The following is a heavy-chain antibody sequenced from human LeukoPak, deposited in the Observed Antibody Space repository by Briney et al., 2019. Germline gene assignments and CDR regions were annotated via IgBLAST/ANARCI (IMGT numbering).Heavy chain of an antibody. V-gene: IGHV3-11*05. CDR3: ARVGLGHNWFDP. Sequence: GGSLRLSCAASGFTFSDYYMSWIGQAPGKGVERVSYISGGSSYTNYADSVKGLFTISRDNAKNSLYLQMNSLRAEDTAVYYCARVGLGHNWFDPWGQGTLVTVSS. CDR1: GFTFSDYY. D-gene: IGHD7-27*01. J-gene: IGHJ5*02. CDR2: ISGGSSYT.